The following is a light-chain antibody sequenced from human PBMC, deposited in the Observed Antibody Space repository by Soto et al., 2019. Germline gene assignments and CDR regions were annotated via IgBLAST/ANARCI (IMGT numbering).Light chain of an antibody. V-gene: IGKV1-5*01. CDR2: DAS. CDR1: QSISSW. Sequence: DIQMSQSPSTLSASVGDRVTITSRASQSISSWLAWYQQKPGKAPKLLIYDASSLESGVPSRFSGSGSGTEFTLTISSLQPDDFATYYCQQYNSYPVTFGGGTKVDIK. J-gene: IGKJ4*01. CDR3: QQYNSYPVT.